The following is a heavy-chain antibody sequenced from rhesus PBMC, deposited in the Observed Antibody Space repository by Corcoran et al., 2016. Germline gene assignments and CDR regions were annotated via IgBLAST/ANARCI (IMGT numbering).Heavy chain of an antibody. CDR3: AKGPGYGLDS. Sequence: EVQLVESGGGLVQPGGSLRLSCAASGFTFSSYGMSWVRQAPGKGLDWVSYISNGGGITYYADSVKGRFTISRDNSKNTLSLQMNSLRAEDTAVYYCAKGPGYGLDSWGQGVVVTVSS. V-gene: IGHV3S5*01. D-gene: IGHD1-38*01. CDR1: GFTFSSYG. J-gene: IGHJ6*01. CDR2: ISNGGGIT.